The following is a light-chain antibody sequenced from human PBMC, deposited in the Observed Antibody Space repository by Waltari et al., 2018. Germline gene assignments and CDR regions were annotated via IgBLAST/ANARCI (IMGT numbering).Light chain of an antibody. CDR1: HVVSDY. Sequence: DIQLTQSPSSLSASVGDRVTIPCRPNHVVSDYIAWYQQKPGKPPRLLIYSASTLRSGVPSRFRGGGSGTEFTLTISSLQPEDVATYYCQKHNTAPWTFGQGTKVQVK. V-gene: IGKV1-27*01. CDR3: QKHNTAPWT. J-gene: IGKJ1*01. CDR2: SAS.